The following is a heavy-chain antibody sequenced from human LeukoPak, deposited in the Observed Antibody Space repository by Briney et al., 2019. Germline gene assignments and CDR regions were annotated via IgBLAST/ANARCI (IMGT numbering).Heavy chain of an antibody. Sequence: SVKVSCKATGFTFTSSAMQWVRQARGQRLEWIGWIFVGSGNTNYAQKFQERVTITRDMSTSTAYMELSSLRSEDTAVYYCARAPPPHVDTAMVNAFDIRGKGTMVTVSS. J-gene: IGHJ3*02. V-gene: IGHV1-58*02. D-gene: IGHD5-18*01. CDR2: IFVGSGNT. CDR3: ARAPPPHVDTAMVNAFDI. CDR1: GFTFTSSA.